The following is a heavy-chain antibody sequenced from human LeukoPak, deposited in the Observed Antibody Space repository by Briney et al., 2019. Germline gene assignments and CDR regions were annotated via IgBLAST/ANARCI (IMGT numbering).Heavy chain of an antibody. V-gene: IGHV1-3*03. J-gene: IGHJ5*02. Sequence: ASVKVSCKASGYTFTNYAMHWVRQAPGQGLEWMGWINAGNGNTQYSQEFQGRVTITRDTSASTVYMEVRSLRSEDMAVYYCTRGETPGSYYRSWGQGTLVTVSS. CDR2: INAGNGNT. D-gene: IGHD3-10*01. CDR3: TRGETPGSYYRS. CDR1: GYTFTNYA.